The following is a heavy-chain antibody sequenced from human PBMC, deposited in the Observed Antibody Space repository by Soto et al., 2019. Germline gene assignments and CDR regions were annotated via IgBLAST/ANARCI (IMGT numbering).Heavy chain of an antibody. D-gene: IGHD2-2*01. CDR1: GFTFSGYW. CDR2: IKQDGSEK. J-gene: IGHJ4*02. Sequence: GGSLRLSCAASGFTFSGYWMSWVRQAPGKGLEWVANIKQDGSEKYYVDSVKGRFTIPRDNAKNSLYLLMNSLRAEDTAVYYCAKNNRYCSSTNCFVFDYWGQGTLVTVSS. CDR3: AKNNRYCSSTNCFVFDY. V-gene: IGHV3-7*01.